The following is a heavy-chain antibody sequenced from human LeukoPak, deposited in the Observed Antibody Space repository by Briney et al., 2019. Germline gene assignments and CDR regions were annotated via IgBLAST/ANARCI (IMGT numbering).Heavy chain of an antibody. CDR3: AKDRGVGELWN. V-gene: IGHV3-43D*04. J-gene: IGHJ4*02. CDR2: ISWDGGST. Sequence: GRFLRLSCEASGLSFEDYALHWVRQDPGKGLEWVSLISWDGGSTYYADSVKGRFTISRDNSKNSLYLQMNSLRAEDTALYYCAKDRGVGELWNWGQGALVTVSS. D-gene: IGHD3-10*01. CDR1: GLSFEDYA.